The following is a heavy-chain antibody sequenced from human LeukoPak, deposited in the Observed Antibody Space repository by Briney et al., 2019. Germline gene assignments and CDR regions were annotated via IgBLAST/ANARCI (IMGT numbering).Heavy chain of an antibody. Sequence: GGSLRLSCATSGFTFNNYGMHWVRQAPGKGLEWVAVISYDGRNKHYPDSVKGRFTISRDISTDTLWLQMDSLRTEDTAVYYCAKGPLRGTAAAIDYWGQGTLVTVSS. V-gene: IGHV3-30*18. CDR1: GFTFNNYG. CDR2: ISYDGRNK. D-gene: IGHD2-2*01. CDR3: AKGPLRGTAAAIDY. J-gene: IGHJ4*02.